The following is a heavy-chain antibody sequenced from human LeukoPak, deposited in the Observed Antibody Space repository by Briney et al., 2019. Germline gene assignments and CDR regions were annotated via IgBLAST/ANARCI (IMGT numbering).Heavy chain of an antibody. J-gene: IGHJ4*02. V-gene: IGHV3-30*02. D-gene: IGHD1-26*01. CDR3: AKSVSLVTYFAY. Sequence: GGSLRLSCAASGFTFSSYGMHWVRQAAGKGLEWVAFIRYDGSNKYYADSVKGRFTISRDNSKNTLYLQMNSLRAEDTAVYYCAKSVSLVTYFAYWGQGTLVTVSS. CDR1: GFTFSSYG. CDR2: IRYDGSNK.